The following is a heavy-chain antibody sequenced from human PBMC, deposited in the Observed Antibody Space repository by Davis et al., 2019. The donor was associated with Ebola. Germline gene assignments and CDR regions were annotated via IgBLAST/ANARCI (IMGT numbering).Heavy chain of an antibody. V-gene: IGHV3-30*02. Sequence: GGSLRLSCAASGFTFSSYGMHWVRQAPGKGLEWVAFIRYDGSNKYYAYSVKGRFTISRDNSKNTLYLQMNSLRVEDTAIYYCARDRGRGRSWYYDFEYWGQGTLVTVS. CDR2: IRYDGSNK. J-gene: IGHJ4*02. CDR1: GFTFSSYG. D-gene: IGHD6-13*01. CDR3: ARDRGRGRSWYYDFEY.